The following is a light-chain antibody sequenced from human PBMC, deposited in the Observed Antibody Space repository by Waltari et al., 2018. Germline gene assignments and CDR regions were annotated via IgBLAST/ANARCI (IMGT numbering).Light chain of an antibody. CDR3: QQYGSSPWT. J-gene: IGKJ1*01. V-gene: IGKV3-20*01. Sequence: EIVLTQSPGTLSLSPGERATLSCRASQSVSSSYLAWYQQKPGQPPRVLIHGASNTATGIADRFSGSGSGTNFTLTISRLEPEDFAVYYCQQYGSSPWTFGQGTKVEIK. CDR1: QSVSSSY. CDR2: GAS.